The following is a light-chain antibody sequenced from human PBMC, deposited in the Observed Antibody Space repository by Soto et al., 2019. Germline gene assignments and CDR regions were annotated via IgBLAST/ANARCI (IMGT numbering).Light chain of an antibody. CDR2: ASS. J-gene: IGKJ4*01. CDR1: QNIYTY. Sequence: DIQLTQSPSSLSASVGARVTISCRASQNIYTYVNWYQLKPGKAPQLLIFASSTLQSGVPSRFSGRGPGADFSLTNSSLQPEYFATSSCQQSYSNILSFGGRTRVEL. V-gene: IGKV1-39*01. CDR3: QQSYSNILS.